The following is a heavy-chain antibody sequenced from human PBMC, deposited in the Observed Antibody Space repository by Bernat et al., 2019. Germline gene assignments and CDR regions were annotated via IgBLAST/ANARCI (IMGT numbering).Heavy chain of an antibody. CDR1: GFSFSTYA. D-gene: IGHD4-17*01. Sequence: QVQLVESGGGAVQPGRSLRLSCAASGFSFSTYAMHWVRQAPGKGLEWVAVISYDGSNKYYADSVKGRFTISRDNSKNTLYLQMNSLRAEDTAVYYCARDQATVTTLSFDYWGQGTLVTVSS. CDR3: ARDQATVTTLSFDY. J-gene: IGHJ4*02. V-gene: IGHV3-30-3*01. CDR2: ISYDGSNK.